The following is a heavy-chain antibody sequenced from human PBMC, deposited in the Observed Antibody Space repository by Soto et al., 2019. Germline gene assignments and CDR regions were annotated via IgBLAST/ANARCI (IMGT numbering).Heavy chain of an antibody. CDR1: GLSLSVLS. Sequence: GASVKVSCKVSGLSLSVLSMYWVRQAPGKGLECIGGFAPEDGEPVYAQRFQGRLTMTKDTSTETAYMELSSLTSDDAAVYFCAAVLLPPADFAFGGIVAGSFDYWGQGTLVTASS. CDR2: FAPEDGEP. J-gene: IGHJ4*02. V-gene: IGHV1-24*01. CDR3: AAVLLPPADFAFGGIVAGSFDY. D-gene: IGHD3-16*02.